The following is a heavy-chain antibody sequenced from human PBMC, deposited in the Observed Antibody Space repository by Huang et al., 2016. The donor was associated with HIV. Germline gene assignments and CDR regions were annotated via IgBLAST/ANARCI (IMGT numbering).Heavy chain of an antibody. CDR1: GFNGSSNY. D-gene: IGHD3-10*01. CDR3: ARGMVRGVTLNWFDP. J-gene: IGHJ5*02. Sequence: EVQLVETGGGLIQPGGSLRLSCAASGFNGSSNYMGWVRQAPGKGREWVSVIYSGGSTYYADSVKGRFTISRDNSKNTLYLQMNSLRAEDTAVYYCARGMVRGVTLNWFDPWGQGTLVTVSS. V-gene: IGHV3-53*02. CDR2: IYSGGST.